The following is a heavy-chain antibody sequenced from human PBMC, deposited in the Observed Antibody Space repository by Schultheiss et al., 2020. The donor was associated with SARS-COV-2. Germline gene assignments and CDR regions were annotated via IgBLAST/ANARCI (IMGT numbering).Heavy chain of an antibody. D-gene: IGHD2-8*01. CDR2: IYFSGSI. V-gene: IGHV4-31*03. CDR3: ARGPYCTIGVCYKGSFDY. J-gene: IGHJ4*02. Sequence: SETLSLTCNVSGGSIRHGGYYWSWIRQHSGKGLEWIGYIYFSGSIYYNPSLKSRLTMSLDTSKNQFSLRLNSMTAADTAVYYCARGPYCTIGVCYKGSFDYWGQGTLVTVSS. CDR1: GGSIRHGGYY.